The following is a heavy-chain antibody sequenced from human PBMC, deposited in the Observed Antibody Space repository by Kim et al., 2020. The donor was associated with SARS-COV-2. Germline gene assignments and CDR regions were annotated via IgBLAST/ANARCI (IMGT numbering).Heavy chain of an antibody. V-gene: IGHV4-59*01. D-gene: IGHD6-19*01. J-gene: IGHJ3*02. Sequence: NPSLKSHVHISVNTSKNQLSRKLSSVTAADAAVYYCARDRSGRYRGAFDIWGQGTMVTVSS. CDR3: ARDRSGRYRGAFDI.